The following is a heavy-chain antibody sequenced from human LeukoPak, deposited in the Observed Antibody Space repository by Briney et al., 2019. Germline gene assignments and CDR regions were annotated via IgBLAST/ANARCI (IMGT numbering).Heavy chain of an antibody. CDR1: GFIFSTYA. J-gene: IGHJ4*02. CDR2: IVGNGGGI. CDR3: AKDRIPDGRYSIDY. D-gene: IGHD3-16*02. V-gene: IGHV3-23*01. Sequence: GGSLRLSCTASGFIFSTYAMNWVRQAPGKGLEWVAVIVGNGGGIHYADSVEGRFTISRDNYKNTVYLQMNSLRAEDAAVYYCAKDRIPDGRYSIDYWGQGTLVTVSS.